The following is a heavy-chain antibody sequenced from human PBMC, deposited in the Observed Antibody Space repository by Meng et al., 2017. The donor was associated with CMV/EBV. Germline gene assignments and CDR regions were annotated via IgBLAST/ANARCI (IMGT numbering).Heavy chain of an antibody. CDR1: GFTFSSYW. J-gene: IGHJ6*02. V-gene: IGHV3-7*01. Sequence: GESLKISCAASGFTFSSYWMSWVRQAPGKGLEWVANIKQDGSEKYYVDSVKGRFTISRDNAKNSLYLPMNSLRAEDTAVYYCARDMSGWSGYYTYYYYGMDVWGQGTTVTVSS. CDR2: IKQDGSEK. CDR3: ARDMSGWSGYYTYYYYGMDV. D-gene: IGHD3-3*01.